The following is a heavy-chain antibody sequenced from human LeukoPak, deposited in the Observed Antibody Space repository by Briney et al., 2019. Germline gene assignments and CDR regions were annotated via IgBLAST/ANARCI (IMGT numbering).Heavy chain of an antibody. D-gene: IGHD6-19*01. CDR3: ARDWGDSSGWPLYYYYGMDV. J-gene: IGHJ6*02. Sequence: QPGGSLRLSCAASGFTFSSYWMHWVRQAPGKGLVWVSRINSDGSSTSYADSVKGRFTISRDNAKNTLYLQMNSLRAEDTAVYYCARDWGDSSGWPLYYYYGMDVWGQGTTVTVSS. V-gene: IGHV3-74*01. CDR2: INSDGSST. CDR1: GFTFSSYW.